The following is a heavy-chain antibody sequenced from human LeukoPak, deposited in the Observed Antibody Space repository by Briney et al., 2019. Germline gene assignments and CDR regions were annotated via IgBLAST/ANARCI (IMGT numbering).Heavy chain of an antibody. CDR3: AKDGGGFEELSPHYFDY. D-gene: IGHD3-10*01. Sequence: PGGSLRHSRAASGFTFSSYGLHWVRQAPGKGLEWVALISYDGSNEYYADSVKGPFTISRDNSKNTLYLQMNSLRAEDTAEYYCAKDGGGFEELSPHYFDYWGQGTLVTVSS. CDR1: GFTFSSYG. J-gene: IGHJ4*02. CDR2: ISYDGSNE. V-gene: IGHV3-30*18.